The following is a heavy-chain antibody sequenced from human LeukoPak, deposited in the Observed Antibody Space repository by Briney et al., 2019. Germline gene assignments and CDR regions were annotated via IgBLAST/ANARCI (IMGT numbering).Heavy chain of an antibody. Sequence: GGSLRLSCAASGFTFSSYAMSWVRQAPGKGLEWVSAISGSGGSTYYADSVKGRFTISRDNSKNTLYLQMNSLRAEDTAVYYCAKVEAHDYGSQKMRYYFDYWGQGTLVTVSS. D-gene: IGHD4-17*01. CDR2: ISGSGGST. J-gene: IGHJ4*02. CDR1: GFTFSSYA. V-gene: IGHV3-23*01. CDR3: AKVEAHDYGSQKMRYYFDY.